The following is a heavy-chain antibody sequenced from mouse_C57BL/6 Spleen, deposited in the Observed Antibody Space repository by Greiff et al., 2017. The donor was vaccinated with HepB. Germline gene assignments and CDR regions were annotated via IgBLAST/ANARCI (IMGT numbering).Heavy chain of an antibody. CDR2: ISGGGGNT. Sequence: EVLLVESGGGLVKPGGSLKLSCAASGFTFSSYTMSWVRQTPEKRLEWVATISGGGGNTYYPDSVKGRFTISRDNAKNTLYLQMSSLRSEDTALYYCARTSGSSYFDYWGQGTTLTVSS. D-gene: IGHD1-1*01. V-gene: IGHV5-9*01. CDR3: ARTSGSSYFDY. J-gene: IGHJ2*01. CDR1: GFTFSSYT.